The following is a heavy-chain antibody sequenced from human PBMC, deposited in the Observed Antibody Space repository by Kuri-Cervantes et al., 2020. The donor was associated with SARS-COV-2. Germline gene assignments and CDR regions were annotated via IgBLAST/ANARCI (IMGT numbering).Heavy chain of an antibody. D-gene: IGHD2/OR15-2a*01. CDR3: ARDHTWD. CDR1: GYTFTSYY. V-gene: IGHV1-46*01. J-gene: IGHJ4*02. Sequence: ASVKVSCKASGYTFTSYYMHWVRQAPGQGLEWMGIIYPSGGSTSYPRKFQGRVSMTSDASTTTVYMELSSLRSEDTAVYYCARDHTWDWGPGTLVTVSS. CDR2: IYPSGGST.